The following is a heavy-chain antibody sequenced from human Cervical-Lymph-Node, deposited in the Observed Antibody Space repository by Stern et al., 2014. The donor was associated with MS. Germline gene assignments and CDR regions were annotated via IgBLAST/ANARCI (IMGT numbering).Heavy chain of an antibody. V-gene: IGHV1-46*01. CDR2: INPSGGTT. J-gene: IGHJ4*02. CDR1: GYTFTSYY. CDR3: ARARGRGYSYGYDNY. Sequence: QDQLVQSGAEVKQPGASVKVSCKASGYTFTSYYMHWVRQAPGQGLEWVGIINPSGGTTSYAQNFQGRVTMTRDTSTSTVYMELSSLRSEDTAVYFCARARGRGYSYGYDNYWGQGTLVTVSS. D-gene: IGHD5-18*01.